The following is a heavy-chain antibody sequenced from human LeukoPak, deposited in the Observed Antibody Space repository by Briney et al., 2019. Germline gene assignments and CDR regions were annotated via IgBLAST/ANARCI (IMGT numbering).Heavy chain of an antibody. CDR1: GDSVSSDF. V-gene: IGHV4-4*07. J-gene: IGHJ4*02. CDR2: IYNTGTT. D-gene: IGHD1-26*01. Sequence: DPSETLSLTCTVSGDSVSSDFWSWIRQPAGKGLEWIGRIYNTGTTNYNPSLKSRITMSVDTSKNQSSLKVTSVTAADTAVYYCARESGNYRYFDYWGQGTLVTVSS. CDR3: ARESGNYRYFDY.